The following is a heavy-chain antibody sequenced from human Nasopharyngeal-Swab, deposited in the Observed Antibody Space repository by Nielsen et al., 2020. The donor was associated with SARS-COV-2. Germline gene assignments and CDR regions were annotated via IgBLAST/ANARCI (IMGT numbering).Heavy chain of an antibody. V-gene: IGHV4-39*07. D-gene: IGHD3-22*01. CDR3: ARGEPYYDSSGYYLGVYAFDI. CDR2: IYYSGST. J-gene: IGHJ3*02. Sequence: WIRRPPGKGLEWIGSIYYSGSTYYNPSLKSRVTISVDTSKNQFSLKLSSVTAADTAVYYCARGEPYYDSSGYYLGVYAFDIWGQGTMVTVSS.